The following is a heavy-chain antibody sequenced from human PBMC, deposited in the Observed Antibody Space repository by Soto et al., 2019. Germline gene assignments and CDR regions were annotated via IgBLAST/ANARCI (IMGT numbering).Heavy chain of an antibody. Sequence: QLQLVQSGGEVKTPGASVKVSCTTSGYTFTSHGISWVRQAPGQGLGWMGWISTYNGKTDYAQKFQGRVTMTADTRTSTVYMEVRSLRSADTAVYYCARLLAEGATYREDAFDMWGQGTKVTVSS. CDR1: GYTFTSHG. CDR3: ARLLAEGATYREDAFDM. CDR2: ISTYNGKT. V-gene: IGHV1-18*01. D-gene: IGHD1-26*01. J-gene: IGHJ3*02.